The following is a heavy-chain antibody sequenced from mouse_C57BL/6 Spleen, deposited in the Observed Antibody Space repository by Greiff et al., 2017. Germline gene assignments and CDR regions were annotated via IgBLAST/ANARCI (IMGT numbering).Heavy chain of an antibody. D-gene: IGHD2-3*01. V-gene: IGHV5-17*01. Sequence: DVMLVESGGGLVKPGGSLKLSCAASGFTFSDYGMHWVRQAPEKGLEWVAYISSGSSTIYYADTVKGRFTISRDNAKNTLFLQMTSLRSEDTAMYYCARPFYDGYYDWFADWGQGTLVTVSA. CDR1: GFTFSDYG. CDR3: ARPFYDGYYDWFAD. J-gene: IGHJ3*01. CDR2: ISSGSSTI.